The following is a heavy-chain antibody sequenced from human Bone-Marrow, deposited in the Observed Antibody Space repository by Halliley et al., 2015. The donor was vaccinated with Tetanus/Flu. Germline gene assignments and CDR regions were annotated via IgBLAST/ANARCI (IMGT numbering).Heavy chain of an antibody. CDR2: INSEGGST. D-gene: IGHD2-2*01. J-gene: IGHJ4*02. Sequence: RINSEGGSTNSADSGGGRVTVSRDNAKNTLYLQMDSLGAEDTAVYYCARVRDCTSSRCYSFFDYWGQGALVTVSS. CDR3: ARVRDCTSSRCYSFFDY. V-gene: IGHV3-74*01.